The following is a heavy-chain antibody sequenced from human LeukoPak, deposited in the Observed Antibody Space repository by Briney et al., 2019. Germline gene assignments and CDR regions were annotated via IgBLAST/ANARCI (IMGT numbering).Heavy chain of an antibody. CDR3: ARLVVPAAGAYYYYYYMDV. V-gene: IGHV1-18*01. J-gene: IGHJ6*03. D-gene: IGHD2-2*01. CDR2: ISAYNGNT. Sequence: ASVKVSCKASGYTFTSYGISWVRQAPGQGLEWMGWISAYNGNTNYAQKLQGRVTMTTDTSTSTAYMGLRSLRSDDTAVYYCARLVVPAAGAYYYYYYMDVWGKGTTVTVSS. CDR1: GYTFTSYG.